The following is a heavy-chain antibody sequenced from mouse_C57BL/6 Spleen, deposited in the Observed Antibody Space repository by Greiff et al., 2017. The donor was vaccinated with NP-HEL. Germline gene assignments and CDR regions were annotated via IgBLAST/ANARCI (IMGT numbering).Heavy chain of an antibody. Sequence: QVQLQQPGAELVRPGSSVKLSCKASGYTFTSYWMHWVKQRPIQGLEWIGNIDPSDSETHYNQTFKDKATLTVDKSSSTAYMQLSSLTSEDSAVYYCARERGLGSSDDAMDYWGQGTSVTVSS. D-gene: IGHD1-1*01. J-gene: IGHJ4*01. CDR1: GYTFTSYW. CDR3: ARERGLGSSDDAMDY. CDR2: IDPSDSET. V-gene: IGHV1-52*01.